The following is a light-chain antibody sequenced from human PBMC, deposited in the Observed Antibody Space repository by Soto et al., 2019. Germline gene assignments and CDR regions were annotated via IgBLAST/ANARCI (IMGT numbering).Light chain of an antibody. CDR1: QPISNN. V-gene: IGKV3-11*01. CDR3: QQRSNWPPT. J-gene: IGKJ5*01. Sequence: EIVMTQSPATLPVSPGERATLSCRASQPISNNLAWYQQKPGQAPRLLIYDASNRATGIPARFSGSGSGTDFTLTISSLEPEDFAVYYCQQRSNWPPTFGQGTRLEIK. CDR2: DAS.